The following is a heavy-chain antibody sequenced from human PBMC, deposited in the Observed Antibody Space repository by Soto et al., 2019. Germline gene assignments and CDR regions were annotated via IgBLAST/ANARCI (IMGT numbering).Heavy chain of an antibody. V-gene: IGHV3-30-3*01. CDR2: ISYDGSNK. CDR3: ARDLTAVANYYFDY. Sequence: GGSLRLSCAASGFTFSSYSMHWVRQAPGKGLEWVAVISYDGSNKYYPDSVKGRFTISRDISKNTLYLQMNGLRPEDTAVYYCARDLTAVANYYFDYWGQGTLVTVSS. J-gene: IGHJ4*02. CDR1: GFTFSSYS. D-gene: IGHD6-19*01.